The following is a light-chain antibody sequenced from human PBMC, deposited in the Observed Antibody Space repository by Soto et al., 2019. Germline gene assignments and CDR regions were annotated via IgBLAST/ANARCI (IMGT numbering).Light chain of an antibody. CDR2: GAS. V-gene: IGKV3-15*01. CDR1: QSVSSN. J-gene: IGKJ4*01. CDR3: QQHNNWPLT. Sequence: EIVMTQSPATLSVSPGERATLSCRASQSVSSNLACYQQKPGQAPRRLVYGASTRATGIPARFSGSGSGTQFTLTISSLQSEDFAVYYCQQHNNWPLTFGGGTKVEIK.